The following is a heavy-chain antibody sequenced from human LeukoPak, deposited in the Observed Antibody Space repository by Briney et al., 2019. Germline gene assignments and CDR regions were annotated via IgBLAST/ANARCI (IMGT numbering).Heavy chain of an antibody. CDR1: VYTFTGYY. J-gene: IGHJ5*02. Sequence: ASVTVSFKSSVYTFTGYYMHWVRQAPGQGLEWMGWINPNNGVTKYAQKFQGRVTMTRDTSVTTAYMDLSRLRSDDTAVYYCARERSDFGDYRHNCFDRRGQGTLVTASS. CDR3: ARERSDFGDYRHNCFDR. D-gene: IGHD4-17*01. V-gene: IGHV1-2*02. CDR2: INPNNGVT.